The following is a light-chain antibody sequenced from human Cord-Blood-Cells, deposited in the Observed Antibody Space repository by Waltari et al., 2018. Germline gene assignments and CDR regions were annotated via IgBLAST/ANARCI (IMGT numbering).Light chain of an antibody. CDR2: GKN. J-gene: IGLJ2*01. V-gene: IGLV3-19*01. Sequence: SSELTQDPAVSVALGQTVRITCPGDSLRSYYASWYQQKPGQAPVLVISGKNNRPSGIPDRFSGSSSGNTASLTITGAQAEDEADYYGNSRDSSGNHVVFGGGTKLTVL. CDR1: SLRSYY. CDR3: NSRDSSGNHVV.